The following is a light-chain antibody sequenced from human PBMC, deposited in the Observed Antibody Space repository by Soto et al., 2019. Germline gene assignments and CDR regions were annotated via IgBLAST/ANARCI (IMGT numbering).Light chain of an antibody. Sequence: QSVLTQPPSASGTPGQRVTISCSGSSSNIGSNTVSWYQQSPGKAPKLLIYEVSHRPSGVSSRFSGSKSGITASLTISGLQAEDEAYYYCSSYTSRTTLGFGGGTKLTVL. CDR3: SSYTSRTTLG. CDR1: SSNIGSNT. CDR2: EVS. J-gene: IGLJ2*01. V-gene: IGLV1-44*01.